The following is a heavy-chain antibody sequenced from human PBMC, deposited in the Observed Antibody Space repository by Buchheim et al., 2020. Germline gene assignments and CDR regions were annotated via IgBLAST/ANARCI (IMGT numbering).Heavy chain of an antibody. CDR3: ATHAGRDDY. J-gene: IGHJ4*02. V-gene: IGHV3-23*01. Sequence: EVQLLESGGGLVQPGGSLRLSCAASAFTFNNYDMSWVRQAPGKGLEWVSAISGSGINTYYAAPVKGRFTISRDNFKDTLYLQMNSLRVEDTAVYYCATHAGRDDYWGQGTL. CDR2: ISGSGINT. CDR1: AFTFNNYD. D-gene: IGHD2-21*02.